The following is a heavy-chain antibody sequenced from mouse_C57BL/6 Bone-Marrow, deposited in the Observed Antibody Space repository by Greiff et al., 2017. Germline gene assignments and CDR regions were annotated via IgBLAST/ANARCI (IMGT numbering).Heavy chain of an antibody. V-gene: IGHV1-69*01. D-gene: IGHD2-4*01. CDR1: GYTFTSYW. CDR3: ARTPFYDYDWEYARDY. J-gene: IGHJ4*01. Sequence: QVQLQQPGAELVLPGASVKLSCKASGYTFTSYWMHWVKQRPGQGLEWIGEIDPSDSYTNYNQKFKGKSTLTVDKSSSTAYMQLSSLTSEDSAVYYCARTPFYDYDWEYARDYWDQGTSVTVTA. CDR2: IDPSDSYT.